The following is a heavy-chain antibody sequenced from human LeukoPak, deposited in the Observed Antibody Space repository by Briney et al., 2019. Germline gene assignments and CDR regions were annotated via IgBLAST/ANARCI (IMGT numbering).Heavy chain of an antibody. D-gene: IGHD1-1*01. V-gene: IGHV1-24*01. Sequence: ASVKVSCKVSGYTLTELSMHWVRQAPGKGLERMGGFDPEDGETIYAQKFQGRVTMTEDTSTDTAYMELSSLRSEDTAVYYCATDSSGMVEPHFDYWGQGTLVTVSS. CDR1: GYTLTELS. CDR3: ATDSSGMVEPHFDY. CDR2: FDPEDGET. J-gene: IGHJ4*02.